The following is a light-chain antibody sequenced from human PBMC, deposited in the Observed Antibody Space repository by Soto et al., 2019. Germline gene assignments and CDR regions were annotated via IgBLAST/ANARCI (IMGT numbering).Light chain of an antibody. V-gene: IGKV3-15*01. J-gene: IGKJ4*01. CDR2: GAS. Sequence: EIVLTQSPGTLSLSPGERATLSCRASQSVSNNYLAWYQQKPGQAPRLLIYGASNRATGIPARFSGSGSGTEFTLTISSLQSEDFAVYYCQQYHNWPLTFGGGTKVDIK. CDR3: QQYHNWPLT. CDR1: QSVSNN.